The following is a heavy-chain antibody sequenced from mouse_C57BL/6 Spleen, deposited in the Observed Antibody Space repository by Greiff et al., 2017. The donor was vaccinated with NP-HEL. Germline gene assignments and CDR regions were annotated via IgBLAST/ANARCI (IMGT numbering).Heavy chain of an antibody. CDR1: GYTFTDYY. CDR3: ARGGLPRD. J-gene: IGHJ3*01. CDR2: IYPGSGNT. V-gene: IGHV1-76*01. Sequence: QVQLQQSGAELVRPGASVKLSCKASGYTFTDYYINWVKQRPGQGLEWIARIYPGSGNTYYNEKFKGKATLTAEKSSSTAYMQLSSLTSEDSAVYFCARGGLPRDWGQGTLVTVSA. D-gene: IGHD2-4*01.